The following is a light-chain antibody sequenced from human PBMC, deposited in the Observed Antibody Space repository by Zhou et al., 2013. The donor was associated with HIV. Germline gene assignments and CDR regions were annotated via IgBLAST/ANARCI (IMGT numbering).Light chain of an antibody. CDR2: KAS. CDR3: QQYNSYPLT. Sequence: DIQMTQSPSTLSASVGDRVTITCRASQSISNWLAWYQQKPGKAPNLLIYKASTLETGVPSRFSGSGSGTEFTLTISSLQPDDFATFYCQQYNSYPLTFGGGTGGGD. J-gene: IGKJ4*01. V-gene: IGKV1-5*03. CDR1: QSISNW.